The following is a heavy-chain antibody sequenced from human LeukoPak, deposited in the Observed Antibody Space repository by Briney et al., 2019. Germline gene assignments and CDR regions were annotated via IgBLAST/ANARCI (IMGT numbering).Heavy chain of an antibody. Sequence: GGSLRLSCAASGFTFSSSAMHWVRQAPDKGLEWVAVISYDGSNKYYADSVKGRFTISRDNSKYTLYLQMNSLRADDTAVYYCARDRDSSGWYEGFDYWGQGTLVTVSS. CDR2: ISYDGSNK. CDR1: GFTFSSSA. D-gene: IGHD6-19*01. J-gene: IGHJ4*02. CDR3: ARDRDSSGWYEGFDY. V-gene: IGHV3-30-3*01.